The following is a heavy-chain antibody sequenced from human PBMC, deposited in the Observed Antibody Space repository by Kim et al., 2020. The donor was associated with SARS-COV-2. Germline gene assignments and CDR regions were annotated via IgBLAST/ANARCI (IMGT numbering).Heavy chain of an antibody. CDR1: GFTFSSYS. CDR2: ISSSSSTI. CDR3: ARDYEDSSSSGDSFDY. J-gene: IGHJ4*02. V-gene: IGHV3-48*02. D-gene: IGHD6-6*01. Sequence: GGSLRLSCAASGFTFSSYSMNWVRQAPGKGLEWVSYISSSSSTIYYADSVKGRFTISRDNAKNSLYLQMNSLRDEDTAVYYCARDYEDSSSSGDSFDYWGQGTLVTVSS.